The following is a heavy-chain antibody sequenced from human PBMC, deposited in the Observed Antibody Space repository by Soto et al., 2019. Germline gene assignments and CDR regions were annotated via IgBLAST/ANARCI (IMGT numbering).Heavy chain of an antibody. CDR1: GFTFSSYG. Sequence: GGSLRLSCAASGFTFSSYGVHWVRQAPGKGLEWVAVIWYDGNDKYYPDSVKGRFTISRDNSNNTLYLQMNSLRVEDTAVYYCARDLSVRVRGVISTWGQGTLVTVSS. V-gene: IGHV3-33*01. D-gene: IGHD3-10*01. CDR3: ARDLSVRVRGVIST. J-gene: IGHJ5*02. CDR2: IWYDGNDK.